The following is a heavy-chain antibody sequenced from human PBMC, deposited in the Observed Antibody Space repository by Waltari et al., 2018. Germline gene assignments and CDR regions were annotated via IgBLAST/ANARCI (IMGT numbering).Heavy chain of an antibody. Sequence: QVQLQESGPGLVKPSETLSLTCTVSGGSISSYYWSWIRQPPGKGLEWIGYIYYSGSTNYNPSLKSRVTISVDTSKNQFSLKLSSVTAADTAVYYCASHLGATYYFDYWGQGTLVTVSS. CDR1: GGSISSYY. D-gene: IGHD1-26*01. CDR3: ASHLGATYYFDY. V-gene: IGHV4-59*01. CDR2: IYYSGST. J-gene: IGHJ4*02.